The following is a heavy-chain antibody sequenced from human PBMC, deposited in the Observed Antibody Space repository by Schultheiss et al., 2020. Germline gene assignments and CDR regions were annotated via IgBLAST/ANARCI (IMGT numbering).Heavy chain of an antibody. CDR1: GGSIDPYY. J-gene: IGHJ4*02. V-gene: IGHV4-59*01. CDR3: ARHDETVITTFYFDY. D-gene: IGHD3-22*01. CDR2: IYYNGGT. Sequence: SQTLSLTCVVSGGSIDPYYWSWIRQSPGKGLEWIGYIYYNGGTNYNPSLKSRVTMSVDTSKNQFSLKLRAVTAADTAVYYCARHDETVITTFYFDYWGQGALVTVSS.